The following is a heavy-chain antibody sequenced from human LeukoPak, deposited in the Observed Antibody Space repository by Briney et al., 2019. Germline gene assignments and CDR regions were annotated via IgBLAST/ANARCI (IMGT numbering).Heavy chain of an antibody. CDR1: GFTVSSNY. CDR3: AKARVPILRFLEWLLSLDY. D-gene: IGHD3-3*01. Sequence: GGSLRLSCAASGFTVSSNYMSWVRQAPGKGLEWVSVIYSGGSTYYADSVKGRFTISRDNSKNTLYLQMNSLRAEDTAVYYCAKARVPILRFLEWLLSLDYWGQGTLVTVSS. V-gene: IGHV3-53*01. J-gene: IGHJ4*02. CDR2: IYSGGST.